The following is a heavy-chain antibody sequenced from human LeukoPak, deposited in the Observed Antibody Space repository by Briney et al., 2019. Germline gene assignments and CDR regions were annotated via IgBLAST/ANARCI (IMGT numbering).Heavy chain of an antibody. CDR1: GFAFDEHG. J-gene: IGHJ4*02. CDR2: INWSGGST. V-gene: IGHV3-20*04. Sequence: GGSLRLSCTASGFAFDEHGMSWVRQIPGKGLEWVSGINWSGGSTGYADPLRGRFTISRDNAKNSLYLQMDSLRAEDTALYYCARAPITSPFYFDSWGQGTLVTVSS. D-gene: IGHD2-2*01. CDR3: ARAPITSPFYFDS.